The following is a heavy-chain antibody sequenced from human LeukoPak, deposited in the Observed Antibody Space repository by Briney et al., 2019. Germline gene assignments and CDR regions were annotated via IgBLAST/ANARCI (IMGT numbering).Heavy chain of an antibody. CDR2: IYDSGNT. Sequence: SETLSLTCTVSGVSMSSSPYYWGWIRQPPGKGLEWIGTIYDSGNTNYNPSLRSRLTISVDTSRNQFSLKLSSVTAADTAVYYCAREGGRQWLVSGALDSWGQGTLVTVSS. D-gene: IGHD6-19*01. CDR3: AREGGRQWLVSGALDS. CDR1: GVSMSSSPYY. V-gene: IGHV4-39*02. J-gene: IGHJ5*01.